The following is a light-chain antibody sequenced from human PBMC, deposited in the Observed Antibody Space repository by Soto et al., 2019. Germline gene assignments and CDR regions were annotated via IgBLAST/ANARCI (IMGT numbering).Light chain of an antibody. J-gene: IGKJ1*01. CDR2: DAS. V-gene: IGKV1-16*01. Sequence: DVQMTQSPSAVSASVGDRVNITCRASQGISNYLAWFQQKPGKAPKLLIYDASSLESGVPSRFSGRGSGTEFTLTISSLQPDDFATYYCQQYNSYWTFGQGTKVDIK. CDR1: QGISNY. CDR3: QQYNSYWT.